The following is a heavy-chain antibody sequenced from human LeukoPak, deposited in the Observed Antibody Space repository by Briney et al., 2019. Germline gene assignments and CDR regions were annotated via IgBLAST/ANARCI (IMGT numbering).Heavy chain of an antibody. CDR2: ISAYNGNT. Sequence: GASVKVSCKASGYTFTSYGISWVRQAPGQGLEWMGWISAYNGNTDYAQKLQGRVTMTTDTSTSTDYMELRSLRSDDTAVYCCATAVGVAGWAFDIWGQGTMVTVSS. V-gene: IGHV1-18*01. CDR3: ATAVGVAGWAFDI. J-gene: IGHJ3*02. CDR1: GYTFTSYG. D-gene: IGHD2-15*01.